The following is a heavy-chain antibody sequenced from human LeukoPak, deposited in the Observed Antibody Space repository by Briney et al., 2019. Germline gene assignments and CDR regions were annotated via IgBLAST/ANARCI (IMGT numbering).Heavy chain of an antibody. Sequence: PGGSLRLSCAASGFTFSSYGMYWVRQAPGKGLEWVAFIRYDGSNKYYADSVKGRFTISRDNSKNTLYLQMNSLRAEDTAVYYCARDSLYHYDDSSGYYYVWMFDYWGQGTLVTVSS. D-gene: IGHD3-22*01. J-gene: IGHJ4*02. CDR2: IRYDGSNK. CDR3: ARDSLYHYDDSSGYYYVWMFDY. CDR1: GFTFSSYG. V-gene: IGHV3-30*02.